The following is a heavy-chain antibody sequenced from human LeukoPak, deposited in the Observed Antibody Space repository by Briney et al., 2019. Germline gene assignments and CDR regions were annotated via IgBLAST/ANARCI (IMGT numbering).Heavy chain of an antibody. J-gene: IGHJ4*01. V-gene: IGHV4-59*08. CDR3: ATSGTMTRGFPPYY. Sequence: PSETLSLTCTVSGGSISNFYWSWIRQPPGKGLEWLGYIFHGGSTTYNPSLRGRVTISVDTSKNQFSLNLSSVTAADTAVYHCATSGTMTRGFPPYYWGHGTLVTVSS. CDR2: IFHGGST. CDR1: GGSISNFY. D-gene: IGHD3-10*01.